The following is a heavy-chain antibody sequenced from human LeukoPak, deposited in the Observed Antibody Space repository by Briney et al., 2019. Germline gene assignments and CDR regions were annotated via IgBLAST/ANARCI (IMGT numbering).Heavy chain of an antibody. J-gene: IGHJ6*04. Sequence: GASVKVSCTASGYTFTSYGISWVRQAPGQGLEWMGWISAYNGNTNYAQKLQGRVTMTTDTSTSTAYMELRSLRSDDTAVYYCARYPPFYDILTGYLVPSGMDVWGKGTTVTVSP. CDR1: GYTFTSYG. CDR3: ARYPPFYDILTGYLVPSGMDV. V-gene: IGHV1-18*04. CDR2: ISAYNGNT. D-gene: IGHD3-9*01.